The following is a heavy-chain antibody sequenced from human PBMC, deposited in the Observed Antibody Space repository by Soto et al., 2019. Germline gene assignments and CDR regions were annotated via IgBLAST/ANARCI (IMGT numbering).Heavy chain of an antibody. J-gene: IGHJ4*02. CDR2: IYYSGST. V-gene: IGHV4-39*01. Sequence: PSETLSLTCTVSGGSISSSSYYWGWIRQPPGKGLEWIGSIYYSGSTYYNPSLKSRVAISVDTSKNQFSLKLSSVTAADTAVYYCASWDYDILTGPPGYWGQGTLVTVSS. CDR1: GGSISSSSYY. D-gene: IGHD3-9*01. CDR3: ASWDYDILTGPPGY.